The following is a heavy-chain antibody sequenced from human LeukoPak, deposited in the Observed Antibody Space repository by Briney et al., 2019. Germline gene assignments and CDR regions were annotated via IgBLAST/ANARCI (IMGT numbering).Heavy chain of an antibody. CDR2: IRSKAYGGTT. CDR1: GFTFSSYW. D-gene: IGHD3-22*01. CDR3: TRTYYYDSSGYPYFDY. J-gene: IGHJ4*02. Sequence: GGSLRLSCAASGFTFSSYWMSWVRQAPGKGLEWVGFIRSKAYGGTTEYAASVKGRFTISRDDSKSIAYLQMNSLKTEDTAVYYCTRTYYYDSSGYPYFDYWGQGTLVTVSS. V-gene: IGHV3-49*04.